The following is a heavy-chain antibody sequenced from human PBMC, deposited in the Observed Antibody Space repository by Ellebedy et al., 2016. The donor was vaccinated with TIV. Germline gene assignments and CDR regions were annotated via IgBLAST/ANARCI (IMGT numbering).Heavy chain of an antibody. J-gene: IGHJ5*02. D-gene: IGHD3-10*01. CDR1: GGSFSGYY. V-gene: IGHV4-34*01. CDR2: INHSGST. CDR3: ARHGWFGEFFTNWFDP. Sequence: SETLSLTXAVYGGSFSGYYWSWIRQPPGKGLEWIGEINHSGSTNYNPSLKSRVTISVDTSKNQFSLKLSSVTAADTAIYSCARHGWFGEFFTNWFDPWGQGTLVTVSS.